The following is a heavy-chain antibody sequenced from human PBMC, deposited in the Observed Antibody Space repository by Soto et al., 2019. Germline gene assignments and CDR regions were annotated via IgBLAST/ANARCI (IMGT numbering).Heavy chain of an antibody. CDR3: AKDAKGASAPYFFDD. CDR2: LSGSGGIA. J-gene: IGHJ4*02. CDR1: GFTFDSYA. V-gene: IGHV3-23*01. Sequence: EVQLLESGGGLVQPGGSLRLSCAASGFTFDSYAMSWVRQAPGKGREWVSGLSGSGGIAYYADSVKGRFTISRDNSNNMVYLEMSSLRVEDTAIYYCAKDAKGASAPYFFDDWGQGIQVTVSS. D-gene: IGHD6-13*01.